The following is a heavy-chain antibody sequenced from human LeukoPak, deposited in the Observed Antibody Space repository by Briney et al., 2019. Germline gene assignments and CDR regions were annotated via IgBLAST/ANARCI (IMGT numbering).Heavy chain of an antibody. V-gene: IGHV1-18*01. Sequence: ASVKVSCKASGYTSTNYGISWVRQAPGQGLEWMGWIHIYRGNTNYAQKFQGRVTMTTDTSTSTVYMEVRGLRSDDTAMYYCARDVGITVADSFDPWGQGTLVTVSS. CDR1: GYTSTNYG. J-gene: IGHJ5*02. CDR2: IHIYRGNT. D-gene: IGHD6-13*01. CDR3: ARDVGITVADSFDP.